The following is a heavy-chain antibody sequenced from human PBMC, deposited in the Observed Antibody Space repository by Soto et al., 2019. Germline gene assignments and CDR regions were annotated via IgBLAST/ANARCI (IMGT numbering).Heavy chain of an antibody. CDR3: AREQFEDGRGHYDH. J-gene: IGHJ4*02. Sequence: QVQLVESGGGVVQPGGSLRLSCAASGFAFSTSVIHWVRQAPGKGLEWMAHISYNGNTKHYADSVKGRFTVSRDISESTLYLQMNSLRAEDTAVYYCAREQFEDGRGHYDHWGQGTLVSVSS. CDR1: GFAFSTSV. V-gene: IGHV3-30*03. CDR2: ISYNGNTK. D-gene: IGHD3-22*01.